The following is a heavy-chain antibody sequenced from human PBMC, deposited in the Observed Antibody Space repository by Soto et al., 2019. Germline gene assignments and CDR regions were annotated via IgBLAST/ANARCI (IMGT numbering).Heavy chain of an antibody. V-gene: IGHV6-1*01. D-gene: IGHD1-26*01. CDR3: AKEGGNHYYYYTMDV. CDR2: TFYRSKWYN. Sequence: SQTLSLTCAISGDSVSSNSAAWSWIRQSPSRGLEWLGRTFYRSKWYNDYAVSVKGRITINPDTSKNQFSLQLNSVTPEDTAVYYCAKEGGNHYYYYTMDVWGQGTTVTVSS. CDR1: GDSVSSNSAA. J-gene: IGHJ6*02.